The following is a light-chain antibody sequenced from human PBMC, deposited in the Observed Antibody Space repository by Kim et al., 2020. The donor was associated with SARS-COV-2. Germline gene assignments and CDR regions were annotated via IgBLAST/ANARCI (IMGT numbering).Light chain of an antibody. Sequence: QAGLTQPPSVSKDLRQTATLTCTGNSNNVGNQGAAWLQQHQGHPPKLLSYRNNNRPSGISERLSASRSGNTASLTITGLQPEDEADYYCSAWDSSLSAWVFGGGTQVAVL. CDR3: SAWDSSLSAWV. CDR1: SNNVGNQG. V-gene: IGLV10-54*01. CDR2: RNN. J-gene: IGLJ3*02.